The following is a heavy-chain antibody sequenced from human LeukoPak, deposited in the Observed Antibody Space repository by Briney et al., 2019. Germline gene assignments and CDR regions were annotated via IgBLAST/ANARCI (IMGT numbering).Heavy chain of an antibody. J-gene: IGHJ4*02. CDR1: GGSISSYY. CDR2: IYYSGST. D-gene: IGHD3-10*01. Sequence: SETLSLTCTVSGGSISSYYWSWIRQPPGKGLEWIGYIYYSGSTNYNPSLKSRVTISVDTSKNQFSLKLSSVTAADTAVYYCARDMVRGVITYYFDYWGQGTLVTVSS. V-gene: IGHV4-59*01. CDR3: ARDMVRGVITYYFDY.